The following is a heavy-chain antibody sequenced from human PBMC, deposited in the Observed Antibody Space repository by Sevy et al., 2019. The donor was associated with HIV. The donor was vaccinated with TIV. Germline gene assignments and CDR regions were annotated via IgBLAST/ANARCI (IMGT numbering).Heavy chain of an antibody. CDR1: GFTFSSYW. V-gene: IGHV3-7*01. D-gene: IGHD3-22*01. Sequence: GGSLRLSCAASGFTFSSYWMSWVRQAPGKGLEWVANIKQDGSEKYYVDSVKGRFTISRDNAKNSLYLQMNSLRAEDTAVYYCARDRYYYDSSGYYSVFDYWGQGTLVTVSS. J-gene: IGHJ4*02. CDR2: IKQDGSEK. CDR3: ARDRYYYDSSGYYSVFDY.